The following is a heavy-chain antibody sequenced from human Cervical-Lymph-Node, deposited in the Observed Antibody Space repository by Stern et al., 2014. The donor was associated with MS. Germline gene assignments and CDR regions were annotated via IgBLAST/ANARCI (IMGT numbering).Heavy chain of an antibody. CDR3: ARDKGTISGVRIRAWGHMDV. D-gene: IGHD3-3*01. CDR2: IIPLLGTV. J-gene: IGHJ6*02. Sequence: QVQLVQSGAEVKKPGSSVKVSCKAYGGTFSNYAISWVRQAPGQGPEWMGGIIPLLGTVSYAQKFQGRVTITADESTSTVDMEMRSLRSEDTAVYYCARDKGTISGVRIRAWGHMDVWGQGTTVTVSS. V-gene: IGHV1-69*01. CDR1: GGTFSNYA.